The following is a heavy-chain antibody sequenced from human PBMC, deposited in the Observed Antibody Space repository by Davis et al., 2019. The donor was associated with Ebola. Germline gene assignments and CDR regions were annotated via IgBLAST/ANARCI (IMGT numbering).Heavy chain of an antibody. CDR1: GYTFTAYS. J-gene: IGHJ2*01. CDR2: LNPRYDTT. D-gene: IGHD4-17*01. V-gene: IGHV1-46*01. CDR3: ARDPDYAGNWYFDL. Sequence: ASVKVSCKAAGYTFTAYSIHWVRQAPGQGLEWMGRLNPRYDTTSYAEKFQGRVTMTTDTSTNTVHMEMRSLRSEDTAVYYCARDPDYAGNWYFDLWGRGTLVSVSS.